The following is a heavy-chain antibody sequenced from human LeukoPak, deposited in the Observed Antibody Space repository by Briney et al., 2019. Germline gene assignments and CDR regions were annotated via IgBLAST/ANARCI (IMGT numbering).Heavy chain of an antibody. D-gene: IGHD3-22*01. Sequence: GGSLRLSCAASGFTFSSYGMHWVRQAPGKGLEWVAVIWYDGSNKYYADSVKGRFTISGDNSKNTLYLQMNSLRAEDTAVYYCARDVYDSSGYYLDWGQGTLVTVSS. CDR3: ARDVYDSSGYYLD. J-gene: IGHJ4*02. CDR2: IWYDGSNK. V-gene: IGHV3-33*01. CDR1: GFTFSSYG.